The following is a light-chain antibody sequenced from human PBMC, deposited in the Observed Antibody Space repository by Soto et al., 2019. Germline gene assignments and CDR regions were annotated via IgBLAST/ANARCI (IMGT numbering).Light chain of an antibody. J-gene: IGLJ2*01. CDR2: EVS. CDR1: SSDVGGYNY. CDR3: SSYAGSNKKV. V-gene: IGLV2-8*01. Sequence: QSVLTQPPSASGSPGQSVTISCTGTSSDVGGYNYVSWYQQHPGKAPKLMIYEVSKRPSGVPDRFSGSKSGNTASLTVSGLQAEDEADYYCSSYAGSNKKVFGGGTTLTVL.